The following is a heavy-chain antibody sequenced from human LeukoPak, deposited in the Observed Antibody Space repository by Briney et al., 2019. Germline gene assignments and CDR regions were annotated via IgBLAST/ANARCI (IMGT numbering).Heavy chain of an antibody. Sequence: SETLSLTCAVYGGSFSGYYWSWIRQPPGKGLEWIGEINHSGSTNYNPSLKSRVTISVDTSKNQFSLKLSSVTAADTAVYYCARGIRGSGYYYGPGYWYFGLWGRGTLVTVSS. CDR2: INHSGST. D-gene: IGHD3-22*01. CDR1: GGSFSGYY. CDR3: ARGIRGSGYYYGPGYWYFGL. J-gene: IGHJ2*01. V-gene: IGHV4-34*01.